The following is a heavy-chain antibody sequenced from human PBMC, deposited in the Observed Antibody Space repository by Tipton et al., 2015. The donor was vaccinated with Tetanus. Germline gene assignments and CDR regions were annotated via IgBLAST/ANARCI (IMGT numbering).Heavy chain of an antibody. CDR1: GDSMTRYY. V-gene: IGHV4-4*08. CDR2: IFASGST. D-gene: IGHD2-8*01. Sequence: TLSLTCTVSGDSMTRYYWSWIRQPPGKGLEWISYIFASGSTNYNPALKSRLTISMDTSKNQISLNLTSVTAADTAVYFCARRSYCTSTRCFDAFDLGGPGTRVTVSS. CDR3: ARRSYCTSTRCFDAFDL. J-gene: IGHJ3*01.